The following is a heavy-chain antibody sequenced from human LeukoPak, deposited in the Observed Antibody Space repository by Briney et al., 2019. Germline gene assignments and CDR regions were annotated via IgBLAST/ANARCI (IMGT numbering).Heavy chain of an antibody. J-gene: IGHJ4*02. Sequence: SETLSLTCTVSGGSISSGGYYWSWIRQPPGKGLEWIGYIYHSGSTNYNPSLKSRVTISVDRSKNQFSLKLSSVTAEDTAVYYCTRAVDSGYYSYYFDYWGQGTLVTVSS. CDR2: IYHSGST. CDR1: GGSISSGGYY. D-gene: IGHD3-22*01. V-gene: IGHV4-30-2*01. CDR3: TRAVDSGYYSYYFDY.